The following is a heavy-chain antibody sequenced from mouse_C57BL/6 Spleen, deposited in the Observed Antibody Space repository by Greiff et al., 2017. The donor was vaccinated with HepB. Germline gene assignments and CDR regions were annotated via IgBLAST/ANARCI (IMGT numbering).Heavy chain of an antibody. CDR3: ARWFLYYFDY. Sequence: VQLQQSGPELVKPGASVKISCKASGYAFSSSWMNWVKQRPGKGLEWIGRIYPGDGDTNYNGKFKVQATLTADKSSSTANMQLSSLTSEDSAVYFCARWFLYYFDYWGQGTTLTVAS. D-gene: IGHD2-2*01. CDR1: GYAFSSSW. CDR2: IYPGDGDT. J-gene: IGHJ2*01. V-gene: IGHV1-82*01.